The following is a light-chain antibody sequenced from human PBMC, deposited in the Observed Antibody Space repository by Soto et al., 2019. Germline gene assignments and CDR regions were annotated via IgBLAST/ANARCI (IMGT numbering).Light chain of an antibody. J-gene: IGKJ2*01. CDR2: GAS. V-gene: IGKV3-15*01. CDR3: QQYDNWPPYT. CDR1: QSVSSN. Sequence: EILMTQSPATLSVSPGERATLSCRASQSVSSNLAWYQQKPGQAPRLLIYGASTRATGIPARFSGSGSGTEFTLTISSLQSEDFAVYYWQQYDNWPPYTFGQGTKLDIK.